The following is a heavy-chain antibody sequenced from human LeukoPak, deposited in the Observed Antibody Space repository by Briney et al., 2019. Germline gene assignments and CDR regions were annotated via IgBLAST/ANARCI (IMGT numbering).Heavy chain of an antibody. V-gene: IGHV1-8*01. CDR3: ARLLDTAMFH. D-gene: IGHD5-18*01. J-gene: IGHJ4*02. CDR2: MNPNSGST. Sequence: GASVKVSCKASGYTFTSYGINWVRQATGQGFEWMGWMNPNSGSTGYPQNFQGRVTMTRNTSINTAYMELSSLRSEDTAVYYCARLLDTAMFHWGQGTLVTVSS. CDR1: GYTFTSYG.